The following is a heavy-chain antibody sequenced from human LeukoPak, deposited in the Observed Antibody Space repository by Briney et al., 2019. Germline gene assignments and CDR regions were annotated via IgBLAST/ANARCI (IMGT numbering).Heavy chain of an antibody. CDR1: GFNFRDSA. J-gene: IGHJ4*02. D-gene: IGHD6-19*01. CDR3: ARYYSGWYYFDY. Sequence: GRSLRLSCAASGFNFRDSAMHWVRQAPGKGLEWVTLISYDGTNKYYADSVKGRFTISRDNSKNTLYLEMNSLRVEDTAVYYCARYYSGWYYFDYWGQGTLVTVSS. CDR2: ISYDGTNK. V-gene: IGHV3-30*04.